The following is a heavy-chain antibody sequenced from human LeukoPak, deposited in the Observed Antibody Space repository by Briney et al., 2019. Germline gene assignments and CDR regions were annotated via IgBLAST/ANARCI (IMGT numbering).Heavy chain of an antibody. CDR2: IGTAGDT. Sequence: GGSLRLSCAASGFTFSSYDMHWVRQATGKGLEWVSAIGTAGDTYYPGSVKGRFTISRENAKNSLYLQMNSLRAGDTAVYYCARGGDFWSGYYPELDPWGQGTLVTVSS. CDR3: ARGGDFWSGYYPELDP. J-gene: IGHJ5*02. V-gene: IGHV3-13*01. D-gene: IGHD3-3*01. CDR1: GFTFSSYD.